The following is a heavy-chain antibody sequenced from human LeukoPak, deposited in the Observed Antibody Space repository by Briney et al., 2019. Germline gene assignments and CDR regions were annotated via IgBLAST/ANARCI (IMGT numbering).Heavy chain of an antibody. J-gene: IGHJ6*03. CDR3: AGSEYCTNGVCYPYYYYYYMDV. D-gene: IGHD2-8*01. CDR2: IIPIFGTA. CDR1: GGTFSSYA. Sequence: GASVKVSCKASGGTFSSYAISWVRQAPGQGLEGMGGIIPIFGTANYAQKFQGRVTITADKSTSTAYMELSSLRSEDTAVYYCAGSEYCTNGVCYPYYYYYYMDVWGKGTTVTVSS. V-gene: IGHV1-69*06.